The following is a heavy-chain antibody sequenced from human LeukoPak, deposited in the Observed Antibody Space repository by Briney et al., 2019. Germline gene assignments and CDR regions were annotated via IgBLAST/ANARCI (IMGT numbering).Heavy chain of an antibody. V-gene: IGHV3-7*01. CDR3: ARDPYSGLFDY. CDR2: INQGGSVK. CDR1: GFSFRDFW. J-gene: IGHJ4*02. Sequence: GGSLRLSCAASGFSFRDFWMTWVRQAPGKGLEWVANINQGGSVKYYVDSVKGRFTISRDDAKSSLYLQMNSLRAEDTAVYYCARDPYSGLFDYWGQGTLVTVSS. D-gene: IGHD4-11*01.